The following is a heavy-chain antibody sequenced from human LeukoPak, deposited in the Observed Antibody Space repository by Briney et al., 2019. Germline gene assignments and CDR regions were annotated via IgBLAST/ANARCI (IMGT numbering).Heavy chain of an antibody. CDR1: GYTFTSYG. D-gene: IGHD3-22*01. J-gene: IGHJ4*02. CDR3: ARDRPAKKLDDSSGYTA. Sequence: WASVTVSCKASGYTFTSYGISWVRQAPGQGLEWMGWISAYNGNTNYAQKLQGRVTMTTDTSTSTAYMELRSLRSDDTAVYYCARDRPAKKLDDSSGYTAWGQGTLVTVSS. V-gene: IGHV1-18*01. CDR2: ISAYNGNT.